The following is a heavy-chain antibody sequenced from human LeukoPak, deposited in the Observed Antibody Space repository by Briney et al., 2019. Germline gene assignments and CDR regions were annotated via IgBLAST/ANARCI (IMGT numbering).Heavy chain of an antibody. V-gene: IGHV1-46*01. Sequence: ASVKVSCKASGYTFTSYYMHWVRQAPGQGLGWMGIINPSGGSTSYAQKFQGRVTMTRDMSTSTVYMELSSLRSEDTAVYYCARGVHYYDSSGQFDYWGQGTLVTVSS. D-gene: IGHD3-22*01. CDR2: INPSGGST. CDR3: ARGVHYYDSSGQFDY. J-gene: IGHJ4*02. CDR1: GYTFTSYY.